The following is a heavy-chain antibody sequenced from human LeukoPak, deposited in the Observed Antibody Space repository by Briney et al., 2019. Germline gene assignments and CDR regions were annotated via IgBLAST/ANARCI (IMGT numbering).Heavy chain of an antibody. V-gene: IGHV1-8*01. CDR1: GYTFTSYD. J-gene: IGHJ5*02. CDR3: ARDPSIVRPDSSNP. D-gene: IGHD3-22*01. CDR2: MNPNSGNT. Sequence: GPSVKVSCKASGYTFTSYDINWVRQATGQGLEWMGWMNPNSGNTGYAQKFQGRVTMTRNTSISTAYMELSSLRSEDTAVHYCARDPSIVRPDSSNPWGQGTLVTVSS.